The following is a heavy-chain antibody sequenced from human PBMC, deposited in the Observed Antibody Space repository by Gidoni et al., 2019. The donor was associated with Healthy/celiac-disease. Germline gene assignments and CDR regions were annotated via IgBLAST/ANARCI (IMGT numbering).Heavy chain of an antibody. D-gene: IGHD3-10*01. Sequence: VQLVQSGAAVKKPGASVKVSCKASGYTFTRHYLHWLRPAPGQGLEGMGIINPSGGSTSYAQKFQGRVTMTRETSTSTVYMELSSLRSEDTAVYYCARAGRITMVRGVIRREYYYYYYMDVWGKGTTVTVSS. CDR3: ARAGRITMVRGVIRREYYYYYYMDV. CDR1: GYTFTRHY. CDR2: INPSGGST. V-gene: IGHV1-46*01. J-gene: IGHJ6*03.